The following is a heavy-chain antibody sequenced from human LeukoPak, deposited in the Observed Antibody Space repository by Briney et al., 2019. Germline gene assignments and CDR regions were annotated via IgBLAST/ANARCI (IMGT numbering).Heavy chain of an antibody. D-gene: IGHD2-21*02. V-gene: IGHV3-30-3*01. Sequence: GRSLRLSCAASGFTFSSYAMHWVRQAPGKGLEWVAVISYDGSNKYYADSVKGRFTISRDNSKNTLYLQMNSLRAEDTAVYYCAREVAHCDGDCYSHFDYWGQGTLVTVSS. CDR3: AREVAHCDGDCYSHFDY. CDR2: ISYDGSNK. CDR1: GFTFSSYA. J-gene: IGHJ4*02.